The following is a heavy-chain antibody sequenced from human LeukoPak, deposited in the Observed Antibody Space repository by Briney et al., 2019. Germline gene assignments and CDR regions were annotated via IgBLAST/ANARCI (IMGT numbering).Heavy chain of an antibody. CDR3: ARGFGENAFDI. CDR2: IYYSGST. V-gene: IGHV4-59*06. CDR1: GGSFSSSY. J-gene: IGHJ3*02. Sequence: PSETLSLTCTVSGGSFSSSYWSWIRQPPGKGLEWIGYIYYSGSTYYNPSLKSRVTISVDTSKNQFSLKLSSVTAADTAVYYCARGFGENAFDIWGQGTMVTVSS. D-gene: IGHD3-10*01.